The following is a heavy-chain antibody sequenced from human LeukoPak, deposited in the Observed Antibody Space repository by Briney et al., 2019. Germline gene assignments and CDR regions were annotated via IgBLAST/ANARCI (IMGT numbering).Heavy chain of an antibody. CDR2: IYTSGST. CDR1: GGSINSYY. V-gene: IGHV4-4*07. J-gene: IGHJ3*02. Sequence: PSEALSLTCTVSGGSINSYYWSWIRQPAGKGLEWIGRIYTSGSTNYDPSLKSRVTMSVDTSKNQFSLKLSSVTAADTAVYYCARGGRGWDPLRAFDIWGQGTMVTVSS. CDR3: ARGGRGWDPLRAFDI. D-gene: IGHD6-19*01.